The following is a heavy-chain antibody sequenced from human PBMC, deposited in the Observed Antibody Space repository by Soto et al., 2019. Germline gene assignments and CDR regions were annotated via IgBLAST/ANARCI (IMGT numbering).Heavy chain of an antibody. J-gene: IGHJ6*02. Sequence: GGSLRLSCAASGFTFSSYWMSWVRQAPGKGLEWVANIKQDGSEKYYVDSVKGRFTISRDNAKNSLYLQMNSLRAEDTAVYCCAREDMVVVAATDYYYYGMDVWGQGTTVTVSS. CDR3: AREDMVVVAATDYYYYGMDV. CDR2: IKQDGSEK. CDR1: GFTFSSYW. V-gene: IGHV3-7*05. D-gene: IGHD2-15*01.